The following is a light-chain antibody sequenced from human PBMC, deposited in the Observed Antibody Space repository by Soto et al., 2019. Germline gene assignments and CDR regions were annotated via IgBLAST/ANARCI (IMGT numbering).Light chain of an antibody. CDR1: QDINSY. V-gene: IGKV1-9*01. Sequence: QLTQSPSSLSASIGDRVTITYRASQDINSYLAWYEQKPGKAPNLLIYEASILQRGVPSRFSGSISGTDFTLTISSLQAEDFATYYCQQTRSYPSTFGGGTKVDIK. CDR3: QQTRSYPST. J-gene: IGKJ4*01. CDR2: EAS.